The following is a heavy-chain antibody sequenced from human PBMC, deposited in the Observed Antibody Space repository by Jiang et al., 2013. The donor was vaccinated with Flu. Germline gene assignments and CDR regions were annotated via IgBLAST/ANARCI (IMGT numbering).Heavy chain of an antibody. D-gene: IGHD2-15*01. J-gene: IGHJ5*02. CDR2: IYTSGST. CDR3: AREGCSGGSCYIEHKTDGWLDP. CDR1: GGSISSGSYY. V-gene: IGHV4-61*02. Sequence: GPGLVKPSQTLSLTCTVSGGSISSGSYYWSWIRQPAGKGLEWIGRIYTSGSTNYNPSLKSRVTISVDTSKNQFSLKLSSVTAADTAVYYCAREGCSGGSCYIEHKTDGWLDPWGQGTLVTVSS.